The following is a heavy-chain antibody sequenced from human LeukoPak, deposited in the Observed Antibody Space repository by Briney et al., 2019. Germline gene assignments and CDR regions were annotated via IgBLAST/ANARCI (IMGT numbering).Heavy chain of an antibody. D-gene: IGHD4-4*01. Sequence: GGSLRLSCAASGFTFSSYSMNWVRQAPGKGLEWVSSISSSSSYIYYADSVKGRFTISRDNAKNSLYLQMNSLRAEDTAVYYCARAPITHYSNQYYFDYWGQGTLVTVSS. CDR3: ARAPITHYSNQYYFDY. CDR1: GFTFSSYS. V-gene: IGHV3-21*01. J-gene: IGHJ4*02. CDR2: ISSSSSYI.